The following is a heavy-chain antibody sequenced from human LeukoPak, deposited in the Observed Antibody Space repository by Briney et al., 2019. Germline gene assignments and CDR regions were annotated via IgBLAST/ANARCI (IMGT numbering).Heavy chain of an antibody. D-gene: IGHD1-14*01. CDR1: GFTFSSYA. V-gene: IGHV3-30*04. CDR2: ISYDGSNK. Sequence: GGSLRLSCAASGFTFSSYAMHWVRQAPGKGLEWVAVISYDGSNKYYADSVKGRFTISRDNSKNTLYLQMNSLRAEDTAVYYCARGPLPGGFDYWGQGTLVTVSS. J-gene: IGHJ4*02. CDR3: ARGPLPGGFDY.